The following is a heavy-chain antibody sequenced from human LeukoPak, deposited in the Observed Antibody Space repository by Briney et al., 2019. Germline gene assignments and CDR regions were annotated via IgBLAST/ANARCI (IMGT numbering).Heavy chain of an antibody. Sequence: GASVKVSCKASGYTFTTYSMHWVRQAPGQGLEWMAIINLSGGSADYTQKFQGRVTMTRDTSTSTVYMELSSLRSEDMAVYYCVRHNHMDVWGQGTTVTVSS. CDR3: VRHNHMDV. V-gene: IGHV1-46*01. J-gene: IGHJ6*02. CDR2: INLSGGSA. CDR1: GYTFTTYS.